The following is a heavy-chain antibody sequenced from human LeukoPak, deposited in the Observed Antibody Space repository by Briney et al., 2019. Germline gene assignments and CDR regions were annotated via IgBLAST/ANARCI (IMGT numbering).Heavy chain of an antibody. CDR3: AKGGSPSCYSSSGY. CDR2: ICGSDGSR. CDR1: GFXFSTYA. Sequence: GGSLRLSCAASGFXFSTYAMSWVRQAPGKGLEWVSAICGSDGSRYYADSEKGRFTISRDNSKNTLYLQMNSLRGEDTAVYYCAKGGSPSCYSSSGYWGQGTLVTVSS. J-gene: IGHJ4*02. D-gene: IGHD2-2*01. V-gene: IGHV3-23*01.